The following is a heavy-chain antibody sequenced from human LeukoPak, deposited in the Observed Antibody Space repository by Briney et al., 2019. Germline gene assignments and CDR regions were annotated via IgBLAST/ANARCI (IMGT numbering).Heavy chain of an antibody. CDR3: ARGRITIFGVQKGSFDP. J-gene: IGHJ5*02. Sequence: ASVKVSCKASGYTFTGYYMHWVRQAPGQGREWMGWINPNSGGTNYAQKFQGRVTMTRDTSISTAYMELSRLRFDDTAEYYCARGRITIFGVQKGSFDPWGQGTLVTVSS. CDR2: INPNSGGT. CDR1: GYTFTGYY. D-gene: IGHD3-3*01. V-gene: IGHV1-2*02.